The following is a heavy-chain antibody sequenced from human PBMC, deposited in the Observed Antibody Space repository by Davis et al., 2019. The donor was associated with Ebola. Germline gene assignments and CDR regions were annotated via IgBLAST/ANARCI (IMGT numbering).Heavy chain of an antibody. CDR3: ARHSGSYLTYYFDY. Sequence: SETLSLTCSVSGGPITGYFWSWIRQSPGKGLEWIGHIYYSGTTTYNPSLKSRVTISVDTSKNQFSLKLSSVTAADTAVYYCARHSGSYLTYYFDYWGQGTLVTVSS. V-gene: IGHV4-59*08. CDR1: GGPITGYF. CDR2: IYYSGTT. J-gene: IGHJ4*02. D-gene: IGHD1-26*01.